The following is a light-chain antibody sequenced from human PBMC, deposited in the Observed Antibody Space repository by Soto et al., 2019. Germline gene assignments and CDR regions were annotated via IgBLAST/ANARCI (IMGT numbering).Light chain of an antibody. CDR3: QQYNDNWPT. J-gene: IGKJ1*01. V-gene: IGKV3-15*01. CDR1: QSVRTN. Sequence: VLTQSPGTLSLSPGKRATLSCRASQSVRTNLAWYQHKPGQSPRLLIYGASNRATGFPARFSASGSGTEFTLTVNGLQSEDFAVYYCQQYNDNWPTFGQGTKVDI. CDR2: GAS.